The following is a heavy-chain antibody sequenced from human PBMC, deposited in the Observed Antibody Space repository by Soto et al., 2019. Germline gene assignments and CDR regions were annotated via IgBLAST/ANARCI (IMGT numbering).Heavy chain of an antibody. D-gene: IGHD6-19*01. CDR1: GYTFSSYV. Sequence: ASVKVSCKASGYTFSSYVITWVLQAPGQGLEWVGWISVDNGNTYYAQNLQGRVTLTTDTSTSTAYVELTSLTSDDTAVYYCAIDPFSTGFTTSAYWCPGILVTGPS. V-gene: IGHV1-18*04. CDR2: ISVDNGNT. J-gene: IGHJ4*02. CDR3: AIDPFSTGFTTSAY.